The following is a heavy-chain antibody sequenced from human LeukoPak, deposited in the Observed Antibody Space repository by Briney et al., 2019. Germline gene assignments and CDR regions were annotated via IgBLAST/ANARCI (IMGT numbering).Heavy chain of an antibody. CDR3: ARGPTNGQAFDY. V-gene: IGHV3-23*01. J-gene: IGHJ4*02. Sequence: GGSLRLSCAASGFTFSIYGMNWVRQAPGKGLEWVSSISSSGDITYYADSVKGRFTVSKDNPKNTLYLQLNSLRAEDTAVYWCARGPTNGQAFDYWGQGTLVSVSS. CDR1: GFTFSIYG. D-gene: IGHD2-8*01. CDR2: ISSSGDIT.